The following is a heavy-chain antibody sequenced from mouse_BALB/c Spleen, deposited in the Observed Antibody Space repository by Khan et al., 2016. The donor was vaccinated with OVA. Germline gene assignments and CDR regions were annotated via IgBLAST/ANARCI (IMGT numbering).Heavy chain of an antibody. V-gene: IGHV1S135*01. Sequence: VQLKESGPELMKPGASVKMSCKASGYSFTSYYIHWVKSHGKSLEWIGYIDPFSGGITYNQQFKGKATLTVDKSSNTAYIHLSNLTSEDSAVYYCTRHCYVAWFTYWGQGTL. CDR1: GYSFTSYY. D-gene: IGHD2-12*01. J-gene: IGHJ3*01. CDR3: TRHCYVAWFTY. CDR2: IDPFSGGI.